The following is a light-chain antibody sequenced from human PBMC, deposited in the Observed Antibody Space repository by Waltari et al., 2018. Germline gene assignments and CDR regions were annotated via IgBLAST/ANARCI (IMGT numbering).Light chain of an antibody. CDR2: ANN. CDR3: QSYDSSLKV. CDR1: SPNIGAGYD. J-gene: IGLJ2*01. V-gene: IGLV1-40*01. Sequence: QSVLTQPPSVSGAPGQRVTISCTGSSPNIGAGYDVHWYQQLPGAAPKLLIYANNNRPSGVPDRFSGSKSGTSASLAITGLQAEDEADYYCQSYDSSLKVFGGGTKLTVL.